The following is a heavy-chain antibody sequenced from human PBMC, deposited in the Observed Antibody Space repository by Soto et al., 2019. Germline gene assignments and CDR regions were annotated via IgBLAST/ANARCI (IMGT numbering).Heavy chain of an antibody. J-gene: IGHJ6*03. CDR2: ISASSSYI. V-gene: IGHV3-21*02. CDR3: ARDSGGGGYYYYYTMDV. D-gene: IGHD2-15*01. CDR1: GFNFSSYA. Sequence: EVQLVESGGGLVKPGGSLRLPCAASGFNFSSYAMSWVRQAPGKGLEWVSSISASSSYIYYADSVKGAFTNSRDNAQTSLYLQRDSLRVEDTTVYYCARDSGGGGYYYYYTMDVWGSGTTVTVSS.